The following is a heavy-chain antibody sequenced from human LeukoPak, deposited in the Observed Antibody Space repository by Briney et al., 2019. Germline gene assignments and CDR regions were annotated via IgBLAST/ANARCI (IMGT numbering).Heavy chain of an antibody. Sequence: GGSLRLSCAASGFTFSSYGMHWVRQAPGKGLEWVAVISYDGSNKYYADSVKGRFTISRDNSKNTLYLQMNSLRAEDTAVYYCARDGSASAFDAFDIWGQGTMVTVSS. CDR3: ARDGSASAFDAFDI. D-gene: IGHD6-6*01. V-gene: IGHV3-30*03. J-gene: IGHJ3*02. CDR2: ISYDGSNK. CDR1: GFTFSSYG.